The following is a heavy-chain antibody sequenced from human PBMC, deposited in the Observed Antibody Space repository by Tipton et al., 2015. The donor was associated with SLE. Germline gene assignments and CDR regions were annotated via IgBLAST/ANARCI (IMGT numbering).Heavy chain of an antibody. D-gene: IGHD6-13*01. CDR2: ISSSGGST. J-gene: IGHJ4*02. CDR3: AKRPLGSSWYIDY. V-gene: IGHV3-23*01. Sequence: SLRLSCAASGFTFITYEMSWVRQAPGKGLEWVSGISSSGGSTYYADSVKGRFTISRDNSKNTLSLQMNSLRAEDTAVYYCAKRPLGSSWYIDYWGQGTLVTVSS. CDR1: GFTFITYE.